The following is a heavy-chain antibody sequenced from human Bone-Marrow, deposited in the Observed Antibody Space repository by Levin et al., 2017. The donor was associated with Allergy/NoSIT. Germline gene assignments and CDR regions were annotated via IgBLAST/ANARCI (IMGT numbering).Heavy chain of an antibody. CDR1: GGSISSSSYY. J-gene: IGHJ4*02. Sequence: SETLSLTCTVSGGSISSSSYYWGWIRQPPGKGLEWIGSIYYSGSTYYNPSLKSRVTISVDTSKNQFSLKLSSVTAADTAVYYCASHCVNYYDSSGYSYFDYWGQGTLVTVSS. CDR3: ASHCVNYYDSSGYSYFDY. V-gene: IGHV4-39*01. CDR2: IYYSGST. D-gene: IGHD3-22*01.